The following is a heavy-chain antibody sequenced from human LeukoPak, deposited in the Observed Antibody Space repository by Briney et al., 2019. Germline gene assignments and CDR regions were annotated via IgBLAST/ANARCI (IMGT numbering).Heavy chain of an antibody. CDR1: GGSISSYY. CDR2: IYTSGST. V-gene: IGHV4-4*09. Sequence: PSETLSLTCTVSGGSISSYYWSWIRQPPGKGLEWIGYIYTSGSTNYNPSLKSRVTISVDTSKNQFSLKLSSVTAADTAMYYCARGIAAAAVTKFDYWGQGTLVTVSS. CDR3: ARGIAAAAVTKFDY. J-gene: IGHJ4*02. D-gene: IGHD6-13*01.